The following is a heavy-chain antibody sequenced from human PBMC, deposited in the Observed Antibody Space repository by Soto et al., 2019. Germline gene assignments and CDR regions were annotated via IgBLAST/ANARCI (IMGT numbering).Heavy chain of an antibody. CDR3: ARGRPGYYYDSSGYSEATRFDY. CDR1: GGTLSSYA. J-gene: IGHJ4*02. V-gene: IGHV1-69*13. D-gene: IGHD3-22*01. CDR2: IIPIFGTA. Sequence: ASVKVSSKASGGTLSSYAISWVRQAPGQGLEWMGGIIPIFGTANYAQKFQGRVTITADESTSTAYMELSSLRSEDTAVYYCARGRPGYYYDSSGYSEATRFDYWGQGTLVTVSS.